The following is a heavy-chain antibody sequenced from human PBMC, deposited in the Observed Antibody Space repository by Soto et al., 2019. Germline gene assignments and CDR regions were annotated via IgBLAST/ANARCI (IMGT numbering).Heavy chain of an antibody. J-gene: IGHJ5*02. D-gene: IGHD6-13*01. CDR1: GGSISSSSYY. CDR2: IYYSGST. V-gene: IGHV4-39*01. Sequence: SETLSLTCTVSGGSISSSSYYWGWIRQPPGKGLEWIGSIYYSGSTYYNPSLKSRVTISVDTSKNQFSLKLSSVTAADTAVYYCARHVGEQLVPHNWFDPWGQGTLVPVAS. CDR3: ARHVGEQLVPHNWFDP.